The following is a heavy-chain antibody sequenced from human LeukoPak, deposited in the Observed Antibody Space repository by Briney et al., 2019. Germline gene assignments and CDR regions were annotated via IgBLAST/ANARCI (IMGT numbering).Heavy chain of an antibody. V-gene: IGHV4-39*02. Sequence: SETLSLTCTVSGGSISSNDYYWGWIRQSPGKGLEWLGSVYYTGSTFHNPSLKSRLTTSVDVSKNQVSLRLTSVTAADTAVYYCARDFNDFWSGSRAFDIWGQGTMVTVSS. D-gene: IGHD3-3*01. J-gene: IGHJ3*02. CDR1: GGSISSNDYY. CDR2: VYYTGST. CDR3: ARDFNDFWSGSRAFDI.